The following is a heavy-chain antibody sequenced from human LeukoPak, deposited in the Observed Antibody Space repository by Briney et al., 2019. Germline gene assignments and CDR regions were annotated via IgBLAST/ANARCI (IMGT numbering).Heavy chain of an antibody. CDR2: IYYSGST. Sequence: SETLSLTCTVSGGSISSYYWSWIRQPPGKGLEWIGYIYYSGSTNYNPSLKSRVTMSVDTSKNQFSLKLSSVTAADTAVYYCARDGGYYGSGSYFDIWGQGTMVTVSS. D-gene: IGHD3-10*01. V-gene: IGHV4-59*12. CDR1: GGSISSYY. J-gene: IGHJ3*02. CDR3: ARDGGYYGSGSYFDI.